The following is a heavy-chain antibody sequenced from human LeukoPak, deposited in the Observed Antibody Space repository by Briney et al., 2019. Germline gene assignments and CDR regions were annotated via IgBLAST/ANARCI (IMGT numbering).Heavy chain of an antibody. CDR1: GFTFSSYA. J-gene: IGHJ4*02. Sequence: PGGSLRPSCAASGFTFSSYAMHWVRQAPGKGLEWVAVISYDGSNKYYADSVKGRFTISRDNSKNTLYLQMNSLRAEDTAVYYCARGRYSSSWYGYWGQGTLVTVSS. CDR3: ARGRYSSSWYGY. V-gene: IGHV3-30*04. D-gene: IGHD6-13*01. CDR2: ISYDGSNK.